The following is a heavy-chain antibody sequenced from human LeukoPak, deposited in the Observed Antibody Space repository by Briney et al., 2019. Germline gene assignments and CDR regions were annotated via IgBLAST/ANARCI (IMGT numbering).Heavy chain of an antibody. V-gene: IGHV3-21*01. Sequence: GGSLRLSCAASGFTFSSYSMNWVRQAPGKGLEWVSSITSFGSDIYYADSVKGRFTISRDDGKNSLYLQMNSLGAEDSAVYYCARAHDFWSGYGGNYMDVWGKGTTVTVSS. CDR3: ARAHDFWSGYGGNYMDV. D-gene: IGHD3-3*01. CDR1: GFTFSSYS. J-gene: IGHJ6*03. CDR2: ITSFGSDI.